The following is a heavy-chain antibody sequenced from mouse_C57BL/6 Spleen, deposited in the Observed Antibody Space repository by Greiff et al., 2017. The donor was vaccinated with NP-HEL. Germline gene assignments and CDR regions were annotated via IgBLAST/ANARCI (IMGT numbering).Heavy chain of an antibody. V-gene: IGHV1-22*01. CDR3: ARRSGTTVVNDY. Sequence: EVQLQQSGPELVKPGASVKMSCKASGYTFTDYNMHWVKQSHGKSLEWIGYINPNNGGTSYNQKFKGKATLTVNKSSSTAYMELRSLTSEDSAVYYCARRSGTTVVNDYWGQGTTLTVSS. CDR2: INPNNGGT. D-gene: IGHD1-1*01. J-gene: IGHJ2*01. CDR1: GYTFTDYN.